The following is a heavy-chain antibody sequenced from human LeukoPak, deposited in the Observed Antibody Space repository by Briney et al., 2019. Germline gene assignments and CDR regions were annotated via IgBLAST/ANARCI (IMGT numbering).Heavy chain of an antibody. J-gene: IGHJ5*02. CDR1: GGSFSGYY. V-gene: IGHV4-34*01. CDR3: ARALMTLVRGVPRTAWFHP. D-gene: IGHD3-10*01. Sequence: SETLSLTCAVFGGSFSGYYWTWVRQAPGKGLEWIGEINESGTTNYNASLNNRVTISVDTSKNQFSLKLTSLTAADTAVFYCARALMTLVRGVPRTAWFHPWGQGTLVTVSS. CDR2: INESGTT.